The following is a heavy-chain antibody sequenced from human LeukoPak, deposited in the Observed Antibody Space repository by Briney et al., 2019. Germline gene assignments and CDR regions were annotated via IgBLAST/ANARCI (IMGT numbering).Heavy chain of an antibody. V-gene: IGHV3-21*01. CDR1: GFTFSSYS. CDR2: ISSSSSYI. CDR3: ARDYYYYDSSGYVYYYGMDV. D-gene: IGHD3-22*01. Sequence: GGSLRLSCAASGFTFSSYSMNWVRQAPGKGLEWVSDISSSSSYIYYADSVKGRFTIYRDNAKNSMYLQMHSLRAEDTAVYYCARDYYYYDSSGYVYYYGMDVWGQGTTVTVSS. J-gene: IGHJ6*02.